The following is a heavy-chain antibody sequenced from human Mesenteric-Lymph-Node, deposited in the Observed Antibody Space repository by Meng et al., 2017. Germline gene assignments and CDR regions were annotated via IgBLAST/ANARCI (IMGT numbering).Heavy chain of an antibody. Sequence: SETLSLTCAVSGASISSGNWWSWVRQPPGKGLEWIGEMYQSGTTNYNPSLKSRVTILLDTSKNQLSLELTSVTAADTAVYYCARPYGSHDFDYWGQGTLGTVSS. D-gene: IGHD3-10*01. J-gene: IGHJ4*02. CDR2: MYQSGTT. CDR1: GASISSGNW. V-gene: IGHV4-4*02. CDR3: ARPYGSHDFDY.